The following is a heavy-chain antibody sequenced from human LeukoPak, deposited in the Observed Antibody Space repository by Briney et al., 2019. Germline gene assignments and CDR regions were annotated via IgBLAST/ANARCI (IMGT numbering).Heavy chain of an antibody. Sequence: PSETLSLTCTVSGGSISTYYWSWIRQPPGKGLEWIGYSYYSGSTNYNPSLKSRVTISVDTSKNQISLKLSSVTAADTAVYYCARGLTNLDYWGQGTLVTVSS. CDR1: GGSISTYY. V-gene: IGHV4-59*01. D-gene: IGHD4/OR15-4a*01. J-gene: IGHJ4*02. CDR3: ARGLTNLDY. CDR2: SYYSGST.